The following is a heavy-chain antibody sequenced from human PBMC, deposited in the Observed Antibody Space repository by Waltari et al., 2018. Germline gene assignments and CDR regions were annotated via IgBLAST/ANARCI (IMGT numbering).Heavy chain of an antibody. CDR2: LYYTGTP. Sequence: QLQLQESGPGLLKPSETLSLTCTVSGGSTSSSSYSWGWIRQPPGKGLEWIADLYYTGTPYYNPSLKSRVTISVDTSRNQFSLKLSSVTAADTAVYFCARRSGYYDLWGQGTMVTVSS. CDR1: GGSTSSSSYS. D-gene: IGHD3-3*01. V-gene: IGHV4-39*07. CDR3: ARRSGYYDL. J-gene: IGHJ3*01.